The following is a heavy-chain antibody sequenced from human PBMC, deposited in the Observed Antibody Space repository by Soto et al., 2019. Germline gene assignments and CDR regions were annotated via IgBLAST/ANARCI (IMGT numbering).Heavy chain of an antibody. V-gene: IGHV4-59*12. CDR1: GSSIIGYS. J-gene: IGHJ5*02. CDR2: IHYSGSA. CDR3: ARGGGGSGLNWFDP. D-gene: IGHD6-19*01. Sequence: WVSMFLTCTFSGSSIIGYSRTLIRQSKERGLEWIGYIHYSGSANYNPSLNSRLTISVGRSKSQFSMKLASVTAADTAVYYCARGGGGSGLNWFDPWGQGTLVTVSS.